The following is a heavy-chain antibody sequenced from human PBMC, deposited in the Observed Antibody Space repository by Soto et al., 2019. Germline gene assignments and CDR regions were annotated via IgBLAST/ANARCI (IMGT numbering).Heavy chain of an antibody. CDR1: GFTFSGYG. Sequence: QVQLVESGGGVVQPGRSLRLSCVASGFTFSGYGMHWVRQAPGKGLGWVAIIRYDGSNIYYADSVRGRFAISRDNSKNTCLLQVDSLGAEDTAVYYCARGGVGGTAFWGYLDYWGQGDLVTDS. D-gene: IGHD1-1*01. CDR3: ARGGVGGTAFWGYLDY. J-gene: IGHJ4*02. CDR2: IRYDGSNI. V-gene: IGHV3-33*01.